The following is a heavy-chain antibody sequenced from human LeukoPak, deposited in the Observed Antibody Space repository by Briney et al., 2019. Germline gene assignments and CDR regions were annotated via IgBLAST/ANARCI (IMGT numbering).Heavy chain of an antibody. Sequence: GSLRLSCAASGFTFSSYGMHWVRQAPGKGLEWVAVIWYDGSNKYYADSVKGRFTISRDNSKNTLYLQMNSLRAEDTAVYYCARGVGDSSGYYMNYFDYWGQGTLVTVSS. J-gene: IGHJ4*02. V-gene: IGHV3-33*01. CDR1: GFTFSSYG. D-gene: IGHD3-22*01. CDR2: IWYDGSNK. CDR3: ARGVGDSSGYYMNYFDY.